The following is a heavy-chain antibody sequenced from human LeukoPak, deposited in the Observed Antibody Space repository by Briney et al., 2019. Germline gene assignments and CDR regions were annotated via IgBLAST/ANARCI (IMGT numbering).Heavy chain of an antibody. J-gene: IGHJ4*02. D-gene: IGHD2-21*01. CDR1: GDSVSSNSAG. CDR2: TYYRSKWYT. Sequence: SQTLSLTCAISGDSVSSNSAGWIWIRQSPSRGLEWLGRTYYRSKWYTEYAVSVKSRITINPDTSKNQFSLQLSSVNPEDTAVYYCARLVSGSNYWGQGTLVTVSS. V-gene: IGHV6-1*01. CDR3: ARLVSGSNY.